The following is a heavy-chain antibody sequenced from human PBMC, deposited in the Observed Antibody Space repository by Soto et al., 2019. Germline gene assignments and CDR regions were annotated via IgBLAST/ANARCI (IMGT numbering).Heavy chain of an antibody. Sequence: GGSLRLSCAASGFTFSSYGMHWVRQAPGKGLEWVAVISYDGSNKYYADSVKGRFTISRDNSKNTLYLQMNSLRAEDTAVYYCAKDGPTFIVGARGFDYWGQGTLVTVSS. CDR2: ISYDGSNK. CDR3: AKDGPTFIVGARGFDY. D-gene: IGHD1-26*01. V-gene: IGHV3-30*18. CDR1: GFTFSSYG. J-gene: IGHJ4*02.